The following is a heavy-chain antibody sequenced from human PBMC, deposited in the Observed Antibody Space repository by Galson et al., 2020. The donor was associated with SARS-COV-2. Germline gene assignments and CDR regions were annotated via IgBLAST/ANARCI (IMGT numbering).Heavy chain of an antibody. CDR3: ARWEDGDGYLHALGEDDFDI. V-gene: IGHV1-69*13. J-gene: IGHJ3*02. CDR1: GGTFSSYA. Sequence: SVKVSCKTSGGTFSSYAISWVRQAPGQGLEWMGGIIPIFGTANYAQKFQGRVTITADESTSTAYMELSSLRSEDTAVYYCARWEDGDGYLHALGEDDFDIWGQGTMVTVSS. CDR2: IIPIFGTA. D-gene: IGHD1-26*01.